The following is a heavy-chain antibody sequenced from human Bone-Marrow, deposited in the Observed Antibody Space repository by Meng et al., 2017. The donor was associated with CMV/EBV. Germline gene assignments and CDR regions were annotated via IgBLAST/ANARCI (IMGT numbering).Heavy chain of an antibody. V-gene: IGHV1-18*01. Sequence: ASVKVSCKASGVTFDSYGITWARQAPGQGLEWMGWISGYNGNTNYAQKFQDRLTMTTNTSSTTAYMELRSLRSDDTAVYYCATLGFWGDYFDQWGQGSLVTVSS. J-gene: IGHJ4*02. CDR3: ATLGFWGDYFDQ. CDR2: ISGYNGNT. D-gene: IGHD3-16*01. CDR1: GVTFDSYG.